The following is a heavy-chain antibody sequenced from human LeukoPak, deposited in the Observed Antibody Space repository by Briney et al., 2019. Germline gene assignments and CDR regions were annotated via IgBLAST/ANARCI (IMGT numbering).Heavy chain of an antibody. CDR1: GFAFSRYA. CDR3: VKDLGDDYENAFDF. CDR2: VSGSGEST. J-gene: IGHJ3*01. Sequence: GGSLRLSCEASGFAFSRYAMSWVRHPPGRGLEWVSSVSGSGESTFYAASVKRRFTVSRDNSKNTVYLQMNSLRAEDTAPYYCVKDLGDDYENAFDFWGQGTLVTVSS. V-gene: IGHV3-23*01. D-gene: IGHD4-17*01.